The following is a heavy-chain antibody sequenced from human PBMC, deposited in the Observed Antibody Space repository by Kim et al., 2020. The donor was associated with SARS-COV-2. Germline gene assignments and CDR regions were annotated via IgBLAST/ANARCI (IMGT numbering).Heavy chain of an antibody. CDR1: GYTLTELS. D-gene: IGHD2-15*01. CDR2: FDPEDGET. Sequence: ASVKVSCKVSGYTLTELSMHWVRQAPGKGLEWMGGFDPEDGETIHAQKFQGRVTMTEDTSTDTAYMELSSLRSEDTAVYYCATDLRGIVVVVAAPLSWGQGTLVTVSS. J-gene: IGHJ5*02. CDR3: ATDLRGIVVVVAAPLS. V-gene: IGHV1-24*01.